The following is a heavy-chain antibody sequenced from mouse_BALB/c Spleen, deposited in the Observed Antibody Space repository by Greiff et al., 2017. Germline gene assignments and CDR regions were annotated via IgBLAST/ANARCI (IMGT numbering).Heavy chain of an antibody. Sequence: EVKVEESGGGLVKPGGSLKLSCAASGFTFSDYYMYWVRQTPEKRLEWVATISDGGSYTYYPDSVKGRFTISRDNAKNNLYLQMSSLKSEDTAMYYCARDSRWLLPMDYWGQGTSVTVSS. CDR2: ISDGGSYT. V-gene: IGHV5-4*02. CDR1: GFTFSDYY. D-gene: IGHD2-3*01. CDR3: ARDSRWLLPMDY. J-gene: IGHJ4*01.